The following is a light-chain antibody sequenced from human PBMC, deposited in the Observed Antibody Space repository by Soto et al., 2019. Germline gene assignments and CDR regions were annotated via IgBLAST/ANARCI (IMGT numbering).Light chain of an antibody. Sequence: QSALTQPPSASGSPGQSVTISCTGTSSDVGGYNYVSWYQQHPGKAPKLMILEVSKRPSGVPARFSGSKSGNTASLTVSGLQAEDEADYYCSSYAGSNNFVFGTGTKVTVL. CDR2: EVS. CDR1: SSDVGGYNY. J-gene: IGLJ1*01. CDR3: SSYAGSNNFV. V-gene: IGLV2-8*01.